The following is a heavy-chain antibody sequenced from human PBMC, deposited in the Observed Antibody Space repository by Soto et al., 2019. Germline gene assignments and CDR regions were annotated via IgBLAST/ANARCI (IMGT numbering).Heavy chain of an antibody. CDR3: ARARRYSSSWLILEETYYYYGMDV. CDR1: GGTFSSYA. J-gene: IGHJ6*02. V-gene: IGHV1-69*13. D-gene: IGHD6-13*01. Sequence: ASVKVSCKASGGTFSSYAISWVLQAPGQGLEWMGGIIPIFGTANYAQKFQGRVTITADESTSTAYMELSSLRSEDTAVYYCARARRYSSSWLILEETYYYYGMDVWGQGTTVTVSS. CDR2: IIPIFGTA.